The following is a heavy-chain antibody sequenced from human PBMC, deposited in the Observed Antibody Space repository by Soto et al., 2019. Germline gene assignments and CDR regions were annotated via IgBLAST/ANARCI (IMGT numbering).Heavy chain of an antibody. Sequence: GGSLRLSCAASGFTFSSYGMHWVRQAPGKGLEWVAVISYDGSNKYYADSVKGRFTISRDNSKNTLYLQMNSLRAEDTAVYYCAKDGGSAKGYYYGMDVWGQGTTVTVSS. V-gene: IGHV3-30*18. J-gene: IGHJ6*02. CDR1: GFTFSSYG. D-gene: IGHD3-16*01. CDR3: AKDGGSAKGYYYGMDV. CDR2: ISYDGSNK.